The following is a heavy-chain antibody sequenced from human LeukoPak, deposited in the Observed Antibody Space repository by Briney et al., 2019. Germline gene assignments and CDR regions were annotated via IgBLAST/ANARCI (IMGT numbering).Heavy chain of an antibody. CDR1: GLTFSSYG. V-gene: IGHV3-23*01. CDR3: AKDQGSSYYYYYMDV. J-gene: IGHJ6*03. CDR2: ISGSGGST. Sequence: GGTLRLSCAASGLTFSSYGMSWVRQAPGKGLEWVSVISGSGGSTYYADSVQGRFTISRDNSKNTLYLQMNSLRAEDTAVYYCAKDQGSSYYYYYMDVWGKGTTVTVSS. D-gene: IGHD6-13*01.